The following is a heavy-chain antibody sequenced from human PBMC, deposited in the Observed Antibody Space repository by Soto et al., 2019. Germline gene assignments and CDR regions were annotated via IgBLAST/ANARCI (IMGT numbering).Heavy chain of an antibody. D-gene: IGHD6-13*01. CDR3: VIHRELDPADY. CDR1: GYTFTSYG. CDR2: ISAYNGNT. J-gene: IGHJ4*02. Sequence: GASVKASCTASGYTFTSYGISWVRLAPGQGLEWMGWISAYNGNTNYAQKLQGRVTMTTYTSTSTAYMELRSLRSDDTAVYYCVIHRELDPADYSGRGTLVTVSS. V-gene: IGHV1-18*04.